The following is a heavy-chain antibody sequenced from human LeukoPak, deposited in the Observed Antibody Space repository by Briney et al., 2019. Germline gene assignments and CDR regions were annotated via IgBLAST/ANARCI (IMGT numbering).Heavy chain of an antibody. Sequence: GWSLRLSCAASGFTFSSYEMNWVRQAPGKGLEWVSYISSSGSTIYYADSVKGRFTISRDNAKNSLYLQMNSLRAEDTAVYYCARYCSGGSCYSDLGLYYYGMDVWGQGTTVTVSS. V-gene: IGHV3-48*03. J-gene: IGHJ6*02. CDR2: ISSSGSTI. D-gene: IGHD2-15*01. CDR1: GFTFSSYE. CDR3: ARYCSGGSCYSDLGLYYYGMDV.